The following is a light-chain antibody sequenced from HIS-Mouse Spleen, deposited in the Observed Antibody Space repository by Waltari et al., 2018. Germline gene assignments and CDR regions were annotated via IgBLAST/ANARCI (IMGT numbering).Light chain of an antibody. J-gene: IGLJ2*01. CDR2: EDS. Sequence: SYELTQPPSVSVSPGQTARNPCSGDAVPRKIAYWYQQKSGQAPVLVIYEDSKRPSGIPERFSGSSSGTMATLTISGAQVEDEADYYCYSTDSSGNHRVFGGGTKLTVL. CDR1: AVPRKI. V-gene: IGLV3-10*01. CDR3: YSTDSSGNHRV.